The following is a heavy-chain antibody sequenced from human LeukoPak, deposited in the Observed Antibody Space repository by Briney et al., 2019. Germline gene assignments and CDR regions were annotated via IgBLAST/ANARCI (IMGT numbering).Heavy chain of an antibody. V-gene: IGHV1-69*05. CDR2: IIPMFGTS. Sequence: SEKVSCKASGGTFSSHGISWVRQAPGQGLEWMGGIIPMFGTSNHAQKFQGRVTITTDESTTTAYMKLSSLRSEDTAVYYCARKVGLDGYFEYWGQGTLVTVSS. D-gene: IGHD3/OR15-3a*01. CDR1: GGTFSSHG. J-gene: IGHJ4*02. CDR3: ARKVGLDGYFEY.